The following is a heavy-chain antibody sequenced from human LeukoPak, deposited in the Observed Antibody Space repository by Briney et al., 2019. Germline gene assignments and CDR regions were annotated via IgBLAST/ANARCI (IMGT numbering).Heavy chain of an antibody. CDR2: IYYSGST. CDR3: ARDVTAAGTHFDY. Sequence: TSETLSLTCTVSGGSISSHYWSWIRQPPGKGLEWIGYIYYSGSTNYNPSLKSRVTISVDTSKNQFSLKLSSVTAADTAVYYCARDVTAAGTHFDYWGQGTLVTVSS. D-gene: IGHD6-13*01. V-gene: IGHV4-59*11. CDR1: GGSISSHY. J-gene: IGHJ4*02.